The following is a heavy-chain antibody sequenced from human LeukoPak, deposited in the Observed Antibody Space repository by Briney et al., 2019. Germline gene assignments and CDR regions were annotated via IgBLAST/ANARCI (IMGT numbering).Heavy chain of an antibody. D-gene: IGHD4-23*01. CDR3: ATDLATVVIVTNY. Sequence: GASVKVSCKVSGYTPTELSMHWVRQAPGKGLEWMGGFDPEDGESIYAQKFQGRVTMTEYTSTDTAYMELSSLTSEDTAVYYCATDLATVVIVTNYWGQGTLVTVSS. CDR1: GYTPTELS. CDR2: FDPEDGES. V-gene: IGHV1-24*01. J-gene: IGHJ4*02.